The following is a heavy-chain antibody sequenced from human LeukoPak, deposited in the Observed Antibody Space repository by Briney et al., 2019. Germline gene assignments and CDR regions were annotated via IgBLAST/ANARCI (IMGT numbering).Heavy chain of an antibody. CDR3: ARKSGAGKMATIYYYGMDV. J-gene: IGHJ6*02. D-gene: IGHD5-24*01. CDR1: GGSISSSSYY. CDR2: IYYSGST. V-gene: IGHV4-39*01. Sequence: PSETLSLTCTVSGGSISSSSYYWGWIRQPPGKGLEWIGSIYYSGSTYYNPSLKSRVTISVDTSKNQFSLKLSSVTAADTAVYYCARKSGAGKMATIYYYGMDVWGQGTTVTVSS.